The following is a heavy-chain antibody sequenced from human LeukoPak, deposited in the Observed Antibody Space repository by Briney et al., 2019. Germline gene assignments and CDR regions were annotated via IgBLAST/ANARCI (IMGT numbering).Heavy chain of an antibody. CDR1: GGSISSSSYY. D-gene: IGHD1-26*01. Sequence: SETLSLTCTVSGGSISSSSYYWGWIRQPPGKGLEWIGSIYYSGSTYYKPSLKSRVIISVDTSKNQFSLKLSSVTAADTAVYYCARAQSGSYRSFDYWGQGTLVTVSS. CDR3: ARAQSGSYRSFDY. CDR2: IYYSGST. J-gene: IGHJ4*02. V-gene: IGHV4-39*01.